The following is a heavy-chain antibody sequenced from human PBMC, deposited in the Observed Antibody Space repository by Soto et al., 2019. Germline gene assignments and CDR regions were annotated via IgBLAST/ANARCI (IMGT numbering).Heavy chain of an antibody. CDR3: ARDLWGYCGTDCYPLDV. D-gene: IGHD2-21*02. CDR1: GVSISGYY. CDR2: MYNTGST. Sequence: SETLSLTCTVSGVSISGYYWSWIRQPPGKGLEWIGYMYNTGSTVYNPSFKSRVTISVDTSKNQFSLKLNSVTAADTAVYYCARDLWGYCGTDCYPLDVWGQGTTVT. V-gene: IGHV4-59*01. J-gene: IGHJ6*02.